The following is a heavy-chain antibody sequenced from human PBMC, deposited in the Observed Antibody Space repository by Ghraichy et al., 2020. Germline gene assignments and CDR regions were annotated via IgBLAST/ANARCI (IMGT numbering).Heavy chain of an antibody. V-gene: IGHV4-4*09. Sequence: SETLSLTCAVSGGSISSYYWSWIRQPPGKGLEWIGYIYTSGSTNYNPSLKSRVTISVDTSKNQFSLKLSSMTAADTAVYYCARHAAPRADAFDIWGQGTMVTVSS. CDR3: ARHAAPRADAFDI. CDR1: GGSISSYY. J-gene: IGHJ3*02. D-gene: IGHD2-2*01. CDR2: IYTSGST.